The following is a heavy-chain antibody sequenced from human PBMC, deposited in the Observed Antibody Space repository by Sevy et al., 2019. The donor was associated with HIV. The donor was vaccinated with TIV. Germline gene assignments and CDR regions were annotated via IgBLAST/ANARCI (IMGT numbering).Heavy chain of an antibody. D-gene: IGHD3-10*01. CDR3: AKALWFSQGGYYYYGMDV. CDR2: ISSRSTYT. J-gene: IGHJ6*02. Sequence: GGSLRLSCVASGFTFSDYYMSWIRQAPGKGLEWVSYISSRSTYTNYADSVKGRFTISRDNAKNSLYLQMNSLRAEDTAVYYCAKALWFSQGGYYYYGMDVWGQGTTVTVSS. CDR1: GFTFSDYY. V-gene: IGHV3-11*06.